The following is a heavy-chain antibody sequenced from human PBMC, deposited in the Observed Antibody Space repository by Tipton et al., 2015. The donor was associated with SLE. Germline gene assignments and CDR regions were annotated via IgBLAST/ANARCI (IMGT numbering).Heavy chain of an antibody. D-gene: IGHD3-16*01. CDR1: GGSIRSYF. J-gene: IGHJ6*02. Sequence: TLSLTCTVSGGSIRSYFWSWIRQPAGKGLEWIGRIYTTGSTNYNPSLKSRVTMSVDTSKNQFSLSLSSVTAADTAMYYCARDFTAYYYYYGMDVWGQGTTVTVSS. CDR2: IYTTGST. CDR3: ARDFTAYYYYYGMDV. V-gene: IGHV4-4*07.